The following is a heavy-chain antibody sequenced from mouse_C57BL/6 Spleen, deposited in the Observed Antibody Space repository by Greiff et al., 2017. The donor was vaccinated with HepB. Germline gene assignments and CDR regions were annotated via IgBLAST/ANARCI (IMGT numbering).Heavy chain of an antibody. J-gene: IGHJ4*01. V-gene: IGHV6-3*01. CDR3: TGYGSRKEAMDY. Sequence: EVQLVESGGGLVQPGGSMKLSCVASGFTFSNYWMNWVRQSPEKGLEWVAQIRLKSDNYATHYAESVKGRFTISRDDSKSSVYLQMNNLRAEDTGIYYCTGYGSRKEAMDYWGQGTSVTVSS. D-gene: IGHD1-1*01. CDR1: GFTFSNYW. CDR2: IRLKSDNYAT.